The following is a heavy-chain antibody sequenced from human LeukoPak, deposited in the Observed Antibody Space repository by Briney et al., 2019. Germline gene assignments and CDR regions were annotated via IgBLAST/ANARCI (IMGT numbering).Heavy chain of an antibody. CDR2: IYTSGST. D-gene: IGHD2-21*01. Sequence: SETLSLTCTVSGGSISSGSYYWSWIRQPAGKGLEWIGRIYTSGSTNYNPSHKSRVTISVDTSKNQFSLKLSSVTAADTAVYYCARGVVIAPQTFDYWGQGTLVTVSS. CDR1: GGSISSGSYY. CDR3: ARGVVIAPQTFDY. V-gene: IGHV4-61*02. J-gene: IGHJ4*02.